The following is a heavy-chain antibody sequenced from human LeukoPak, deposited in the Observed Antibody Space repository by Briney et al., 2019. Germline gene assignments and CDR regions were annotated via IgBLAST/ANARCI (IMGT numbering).Heavy chain of an antibody. CDR3: ARPSGWYRNYFDY. V-gene: IGHV4-34*01. CDR2: INHSGST. J-gene: IGHJ4*02. Sequence: SETLCLTCAVYGGSFSGYYWSWIRQPPGKGLEWIGEINHSGSTNYNPSLKSRVTISVDTSKNQFSLKLSSVTAADTAVYYCARPSGWYRNYFDYWGQGTLVTVSS. D-gene: IGHD6-19*01. CDR1: GGSFSGYY.